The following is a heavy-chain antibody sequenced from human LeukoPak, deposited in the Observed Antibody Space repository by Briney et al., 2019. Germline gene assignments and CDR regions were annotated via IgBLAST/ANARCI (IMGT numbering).Heavy chain of an antibody. CDR1: GFTFSVYG. CDR2: ISHDGGNK. J-gene: IGHJ4*02. Sequence: GTSLRLSCAAAGFTFSVYGMHWVRQGPGKGLEWVALISHDGGNKNYTDSVKGRFTISRDNSKNTVYLQMNSLRPEDTAVYYCAKPRGGYYFDYWGQGTLVTVSA. V-gene: IGHV3-30*18. CDR3: AKPRGGYYFDY. D-gene: IGHD3-3*01.